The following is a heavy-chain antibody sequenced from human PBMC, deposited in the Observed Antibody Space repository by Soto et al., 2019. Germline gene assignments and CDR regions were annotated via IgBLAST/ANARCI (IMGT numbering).Heavy chain of an antibody. CDR2: ISYDGSYK. Sequence: QVQLVESGGGVVQPGRSLRLSCAASGFTFSSYGMHWVRQAPGRGLEWVAVISYDGSYKYYADSVKGRFTISRDNSKNTLYLQMNSLRAEDTAVYYCAKWNGGFDYWDQGTLVTVS. V-gene: IGHV3-30*18. D-gene: IGHD3-16*01. CDR3: AKWNGGFDY. CDR1: GFTFSSYG. J-gene: IGHJ4*02.